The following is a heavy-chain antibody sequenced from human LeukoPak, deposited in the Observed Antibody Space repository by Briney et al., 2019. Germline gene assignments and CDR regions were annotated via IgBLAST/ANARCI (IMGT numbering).Heavy chain of an antibody. J-gene: IGHJ4*02. CDR1: GFTFSSYA. CDR3: AKVGKLGSYYYFDY. V-gene: IGHV3-30-3*01. CDR2: ISYDGSNK. Sequence: GGSLRLSCAASGFTFSSYAMHWVRQAPGKGLEWVAVISYDGSNKYYADSVKGRFTISRDNSKNTLYLQMNSLRAEDTAVYYCAKVGKLGSYYYFDYWGQGTLVTVSS. D-gene: IGHD1-26*01.